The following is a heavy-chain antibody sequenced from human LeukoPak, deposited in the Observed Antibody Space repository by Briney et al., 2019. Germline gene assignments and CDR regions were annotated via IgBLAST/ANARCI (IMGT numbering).Heavy chain of an antibody. Sequence: ASVKVSCKASGYTVTSYGISWVRQAPGQGLEWMGWISAYNGNTNYAQKLQGRVTMTTDTSTSTAYMELRSLRSDDTAVYYCARAQDYYGSGSYSVYWGQGTLVTDSS. CDR1: GYTVTSYG. J-gene: IGHJ4*02. D-gene: IGHD3-10*01. CDR2: ISAYNGNT. V-gene: IGHV1-18*01. CDR3: ARAQDYYGSGSYSVY.